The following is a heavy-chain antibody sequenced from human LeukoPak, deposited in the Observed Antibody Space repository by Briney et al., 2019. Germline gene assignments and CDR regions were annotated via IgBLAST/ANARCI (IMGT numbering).Heavy chain of an antibody. J-gene: IGHJ4*02. V-gene: IGHV3-43D*03. CDR2: ISWDGGST. CDR1: GFTFDDYA. CDR3: AKDMGEGDYVEGVDY. Sequence: GGSLRLSCAASGFTFDDYAMHWVRQAPGKGLEWVSLISWDGGSTYYADSVKGRFTISRDNSKNSLYLQMNSLRAEDTALYYCAKDMGEGDYVEGVDYWGQGTLVTVSS. D-gene: IGHD4-17*01.